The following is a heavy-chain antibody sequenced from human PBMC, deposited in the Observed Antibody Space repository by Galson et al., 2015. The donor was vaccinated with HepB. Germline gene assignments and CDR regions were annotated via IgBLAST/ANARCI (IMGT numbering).Heavy chain of an antibody. J-gene: IGHJ3*02. D-gene: IGHD1-26*01. CDR2: IWYDGSNK. CDR1: GFTFSSYG. Sequence: SLRLSCAASGFTFSSYGIHWVRQAPGKGLEGVAVIWYDGSNKYYADSVKGRFTISRDNSKNTLYLQMSSLRAEDTAVYYCARETLGARGAFDIWGQGTMVTVSS. CDR3: ARETLGARGAFDI. V-gene: IGHV3-33*01.